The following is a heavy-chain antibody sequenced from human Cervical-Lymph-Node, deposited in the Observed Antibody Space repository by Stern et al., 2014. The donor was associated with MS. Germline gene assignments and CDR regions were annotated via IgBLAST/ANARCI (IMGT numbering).Heavy chain of an antibody. J-gene: IGHJ4*02. CDR1: GFTFSTYW. CDR3: VRGTSDWPGVDY. D-gene: IGHD2-21*02. Sequence: EDQLVESGGGLVQPGGSLRLSCAASGFTFSTYWMHWVRQAPGKGLACVSRINSDGSHTNYADSVKGRFAISRDNARNTLYLQMNGLRADDTAVYYCVRGTSDWPGVDYWGQGTLVTVSA. CDR2: INSDGSHT. V-gene: IGHV3-74*02.